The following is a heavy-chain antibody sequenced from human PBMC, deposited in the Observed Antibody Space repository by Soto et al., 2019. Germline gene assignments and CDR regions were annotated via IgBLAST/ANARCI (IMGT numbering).Heavy chain of an antibody. CDR1: GFTSNNYASYA. D-gene: IGHD3-10*01. V-gene: IGHV3-23*01. Sequence: EVQLLESGGGLVQPGGSLRLSCAASGFTSNNYASYAMRWVRQAPGKGLEWVSTINAGGDTTYYADSEKGRFTISRDNAKNTLYLQMNRLRAEDTAVYYCENLKLSYNYMDVWGKGTTVTVSS. CDR2: INAGGDTT. CDR3: ENLKLSYNYMDV. J-gene: IGHJ6*03.